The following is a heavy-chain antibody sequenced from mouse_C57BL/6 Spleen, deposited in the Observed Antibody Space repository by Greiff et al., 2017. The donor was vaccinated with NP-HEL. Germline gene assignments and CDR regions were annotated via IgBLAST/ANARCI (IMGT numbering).Heavy chain of an antibody. D-gene: IGHD1-1*01. CDR3: TRKDYDGSSRYFDV. J-gene: IGHJ1*03. CDR1: GYTFTDYE. V-gene: IGHV1-15*01. Sequence: VQLQQSGAELVRPGASVTLSCKASGYTFTDYEMHWVKQTPVHGLEWIGAIDPETGGTAYNQKFKGKAILTADKSSSTAYMELRSLTSEDSAVYYCTRKDYDGSSRYFDVWGTGTTVTVSS. CDR2: IDPETGGT.